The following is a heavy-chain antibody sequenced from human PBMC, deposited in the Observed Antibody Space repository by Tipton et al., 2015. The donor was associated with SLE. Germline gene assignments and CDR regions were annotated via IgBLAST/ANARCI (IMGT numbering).Heavy chain of an antibody. CDR3: TRGHFNSGTFPYYNYYYYMDV. D-gene: IGHD3-10*01. CDR1: GGSISSVGYY. CDR2: FYYGGST. J-gene: IGHJ6*03. V-gene: IGHV4-31*03. Sequence: TLSLTCSVSGGSISSVGYYWSWIRQHPGKGLAWLGFFYYGGSTYYNPSLMSRVTISVDTSKNQFSLKLTSVTAADTAVYYCTRGHFNSGTFPYYNYYYYMDVWGKGTAVTVSS.